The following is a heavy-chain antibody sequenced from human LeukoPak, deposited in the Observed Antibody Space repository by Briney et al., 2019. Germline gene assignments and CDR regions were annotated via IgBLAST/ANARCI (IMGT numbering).Heavy chain of an antibody. J-gene: IGHJ4*02. CDR1: GFTFSSYA. Sequence: GRSLRLSCAASGFTFSSYAMHWVRQAPGKGLEWVAVISYDGSNKYYADSVKGRFTISRDNSKNTLYLQMNSLRAEDTAVYYCASRSSFEYNSSSMFDYWGQGTLVTVSS. CDR2: ISYDGSNK. CDR3: ASRSSFEYNSSSMFDY. V-gene: IGHV3-30-3*01. D-gene: IGHD6-6*01.